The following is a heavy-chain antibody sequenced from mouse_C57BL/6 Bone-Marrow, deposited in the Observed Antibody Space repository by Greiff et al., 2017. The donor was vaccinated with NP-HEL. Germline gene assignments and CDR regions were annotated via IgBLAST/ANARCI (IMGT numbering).Heavy chain of an antibody. D-gene: IGHD4-1*02. CDR1: GYTFTSYW. CDR3: ARRRGYNWYYYAMDY. CDR2: IHPNSGST. J-gene: IGHJ4*01. V-gene: IGHV1-64*01. Sequence: QVQLKQPGAELVKPGASVKLSCKASGYTFTSYWMHWVKQRPGQGLEWIGMIHPNSGSTNYNEKFKSKATLTVDKSSSTAYMQLSSLTSEDSAVYCCARRRGYNWYYYAMDYWGQGTSVTVSS.